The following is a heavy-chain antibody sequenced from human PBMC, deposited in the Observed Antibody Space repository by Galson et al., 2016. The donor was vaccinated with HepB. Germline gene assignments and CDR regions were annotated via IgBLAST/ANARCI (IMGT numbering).Heavy chain of an antibody. Sequence: SLRLSCAASGFTFSTYWMHWVRQAPGKGLEWVSRIGTDGRSNYADSVKGRFTISRDNSKNTLYLQMNSLRAEDTAVYYCTRDYYGSLDHWGQGTLVTVSS. V-gene: IGHV3-74*01. CDR2: IGTDGRS. CDR3: TRDYYGSLDH. D-gene: IGHD3-10*01. CDR1: GFTFSTYW. J-gene: IGHJ1*01.